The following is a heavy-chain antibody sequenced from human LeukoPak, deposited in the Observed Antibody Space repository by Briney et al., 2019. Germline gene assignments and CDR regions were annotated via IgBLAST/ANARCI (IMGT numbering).Heavy chain of an antibody. J-gene: IGHJ5*02. CDR2: IKQDGSEK. D-gene: IGHD5-18*01. CDR1: GFTFSSYW. CDR3: ARDSPDCGYSYGYYCNWFDP. Sequence: TGGSLRLSCAASGFTFSSYWMSWVRQAPGKGLEWVANIKQDGSEKYYVDSVKGRFTISRDNAKNSLYLQMNSLRAEDTAVYYCARDSPDCGYSYGYYCNWFDPWGQGTLVTVSS. V-gene: IGHV3-7*01.